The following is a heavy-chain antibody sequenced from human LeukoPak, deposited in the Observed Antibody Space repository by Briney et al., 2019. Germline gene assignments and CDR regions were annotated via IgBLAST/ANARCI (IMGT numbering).Heavy chain of an antibody. D-gene: IGHD6-13*01. J-gene: IGHJ4*02. V-gene: IGHV3-30*02. CDR3: AKDRGSSWYGLYFDY. Sequence: QTGGSLRLSCAASGFTFSSYGMHWVRQAPGKGLEWVAFIRYDGSNKYYADSVKGRFTISRDNSKNTLYLQMNSLRAEDTAVYYCAKDRGSSWYGLYFDYWGQGTLVTVSS. CDR2: IRYDGSNK. CDR1: GFTFSSYG.